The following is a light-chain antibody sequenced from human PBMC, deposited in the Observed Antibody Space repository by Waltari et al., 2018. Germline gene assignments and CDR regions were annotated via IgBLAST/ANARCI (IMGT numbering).Light chain of an antibody. CDR3: SSYAGDNTAV. CDR1: SSDIGGYSY. V-gene: IGLV2-14*01. Sequence: QSALAQPASMSGSPGQSITISCTGSSSDIGGYSYVSWYQPHPGKAPKLFIYEFLKRPSLVSYRFSGSKSGNTASLTISGLQPEDEADYYCSSYAGDNTAVFGGGTRLTVL. CDR2: EFL. J-gene: IGLJ2*01.